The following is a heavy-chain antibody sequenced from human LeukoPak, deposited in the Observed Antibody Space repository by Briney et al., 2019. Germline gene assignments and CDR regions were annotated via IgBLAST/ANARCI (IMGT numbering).Heavy chain of an antibody. D-gene: IGHD6-19*01. J-gene: IGHJ4*02. CDR1: GFTFSSYA. CDR2: ISGSGGST. V-gene: IGHV3-23*01. CDR3: AKDHGSSGWYLQYYFDY. Sequence: GGSLRLSCAASGFTFSSYAMSWVRQAPGKGLEWVSAISGSGGSTYYADSVKGRFTISRDNSKNTLYLQMNSLRAEDTAVYYCAKDHGSSGWYLQYYFDYWGQGTLVTVSS.